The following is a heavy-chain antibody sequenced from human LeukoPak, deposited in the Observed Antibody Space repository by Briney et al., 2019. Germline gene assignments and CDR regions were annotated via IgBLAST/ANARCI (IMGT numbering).Heavy chain of an antibody. Sequence: PSETLSLTCTVSGGSISTITYNWDWIRQPPGKGLEWIGEINHSGSTNYNPSLKSRVTISVDTPKNQFSLKLSSVTAADTAVYYCARGGYSYGYSQYWFDPWGQGTLVTVSS. CDR2: INHSGST. CDR3: ARGGYSYGYSQYWFDP. J-gene: IGHJ5*02. V-gene: IGHV4-39*07. D-gene: IGHD5-18*01. CDR1: GGSISTITYN.